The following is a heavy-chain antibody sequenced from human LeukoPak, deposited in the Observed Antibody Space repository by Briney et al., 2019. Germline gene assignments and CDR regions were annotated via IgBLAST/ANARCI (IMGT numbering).Heavy chain of an antibody. J-gene: IGHJ4*02. CDR2: ITGSGGST. CDR1: GFTFSTCA. V-gene: IGHV3-23*01. D-gene: IGHD5-12*01. Sequence: PGGSLILSCVASGFTFSTCAMSRVRQAPGKGLEWVSAITGSGGSTYYADSVKGRFTISRDNSKSTLYLQMNSLRAEDTAVYYCAKDKGAYSGYEYWGQGTLVTVSS. CDR3: AKDKGAYSGYEY.